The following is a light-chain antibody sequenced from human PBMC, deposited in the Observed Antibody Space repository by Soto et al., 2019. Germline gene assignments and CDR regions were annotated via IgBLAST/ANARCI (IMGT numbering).Light chain of an antibody. CDR1: SSDVGSYNR. CDR2: EVS. V-gene: IGLV2-18*02. CDR3: YSYTSSHTLV. J-gene: IGLJ1*01. Sequence: QSALTQPASVSGSPGQSVTISCTGTSSDVGSYNRVSWYQQPPGKAPKLIIYEVSNRPSGVSNRFSGSKSGNTASLTISGLQAEDEADYYCYSYTSSHTLVFGTGTNVTVL.